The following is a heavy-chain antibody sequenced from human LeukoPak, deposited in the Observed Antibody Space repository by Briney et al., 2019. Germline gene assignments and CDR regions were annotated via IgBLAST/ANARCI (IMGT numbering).Heavy chain of an antibody. CDR1: GGSISSYY. CDR3: ARDSRSWYRYYYYGMDV. Sequence: SETLSLTCTVSGGSISSYYWSWIRQPAGKGLEWIGRIYTSGSTNYNPSLKSRVTMSVDTSKNQFSLKLSSVTAADTTVYYCARDSRSWYRYYYYGMDVWGQGTTVTVSS. V-gene: IGHV4-4*07. CDR2: IYTSGST. D-gene: IGHD6-13*01. J-gene: IGHJ6*02.